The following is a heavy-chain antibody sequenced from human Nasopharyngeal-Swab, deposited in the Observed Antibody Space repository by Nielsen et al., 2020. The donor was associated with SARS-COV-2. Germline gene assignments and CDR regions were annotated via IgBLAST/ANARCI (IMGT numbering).Heavy chain of an antibody. CDR1: GFNFSDYY. J-gene: IGHJ5*02. Sequence: GESLKISCVGSGFNFSDYYMSWLRQAPGKALEWVSYISDSGTTMYAESVKGRVTISRDNARKSVYLQLNSLRAEDTAVYYCARGPSSSRFHPWGQGSLVTVSS. CDR3: ARGPSSSRFHP. V-gene: IGHV3-11*01. D-gene: IGHD6-13*01. CDR2: ISDSGTTM.